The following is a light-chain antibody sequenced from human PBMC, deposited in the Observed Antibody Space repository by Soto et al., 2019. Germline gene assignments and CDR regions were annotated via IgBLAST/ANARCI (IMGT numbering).Light chain of an antibody. V-gene: IGKV3-11*01. CDR1: QSVSSY. CDR2: DAS. Sequence: EIVLTQSPATLSLSPGERATLSCRASQSVSSYLAWYQQKPGQAPRLLIYDASNRATGIPARFSGSGSGTDVTLTISSLEPEDFAVYYCQKRSNWPPTIGGGTKVDSK. CDR3: QKRSNWPPT. J-gene: IGKJ4*01.